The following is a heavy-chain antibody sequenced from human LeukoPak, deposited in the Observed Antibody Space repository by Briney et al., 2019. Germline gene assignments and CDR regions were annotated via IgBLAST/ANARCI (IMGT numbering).Heavy chain of an antibody. J-gene: IGHJ4*02. CDR2: INHSGST. CDR3: ARGIAAAGTDFDY. D-gene: IGHD6-13*01. CDR1: GGSFSGYY. Sequence: PSETLSLTCAVNGGSFSGYYWSWVRQPPGKGLEWIGEINHSGSTNYNPSLKSRVTISVDTSKNQFSLKLSSVTAADTAVYYCARGIAAAGTDFDYWGQGTLVTVSS. V-gene: IGHV4-34*01.